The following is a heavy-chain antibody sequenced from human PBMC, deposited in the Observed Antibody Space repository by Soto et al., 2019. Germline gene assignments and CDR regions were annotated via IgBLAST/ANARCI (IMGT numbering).Heavy chain of an antibody. Sequence: GSLRLSCAASGFTFSGSAMHWVRQAFGKGLEWVGRIRSKANSYATAYAASVKGRFTISRDDSKNTAYLQMNSLKTEDTAVYYCTSQIVVVVAATPYGMDVWGQGTTVTVSS. CDR2: IRSKANSYAT. CDR3: TSQIVVVVAATPYGMDV. CDR1: GFTFSGSA. D-gene: IGHD2-15*01. V-gene: IGHV3-73*01. J-gene: IGHJ6*02.